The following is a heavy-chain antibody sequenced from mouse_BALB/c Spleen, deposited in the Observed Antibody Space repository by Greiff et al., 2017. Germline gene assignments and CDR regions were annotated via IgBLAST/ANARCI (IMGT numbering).Heavy chain of an antibody. CDR2: IDPANGNT. CDR3: APADGYYGGYFDV. V-gene: IGHV14-3*02. Sequence: VQLQQSGAELVKPGASVKLSCTASGFNIKDTYMHWVKQRPEQGLEWIGRIDPANGNTKYDPKFQGKATITADTSSNTAYLQLSSLTSEDTAVYYCAPADGYYGGYFDVWGAGTTVTVSS. CDR1: GFNIKDTY. J-gene: IGHJ1*01. D-gene: IGHD2-3*01.